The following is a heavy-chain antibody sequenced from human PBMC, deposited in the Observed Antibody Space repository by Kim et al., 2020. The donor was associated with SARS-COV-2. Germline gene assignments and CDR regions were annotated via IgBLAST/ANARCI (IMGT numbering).Heavy chain of an antibody. V-gene: IGHV3-7*01. J-gene: IGHJ4*02. CDR3: VSWGTFNC. D-gene: IGHD7-27*01. CDR2: DGSEK. Sequence: DGSEKYDVDSVKGRSTIAIDNAKNTLFLQMNSLRADDTAVYYCVSWGTFNCWGQGALVTVSS.